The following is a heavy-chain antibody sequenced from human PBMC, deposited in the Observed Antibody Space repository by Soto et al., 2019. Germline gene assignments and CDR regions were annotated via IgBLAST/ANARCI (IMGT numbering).Heavy chain of an antibody. J-gene: IGHJ6*03. V-gene: IGHV1-8*01. Sequence: GASVKVSCKASGYTFTSYDINWVRQATGQGLEWMGWMNPNSGNTGYAQKFQGRVTMTRNTSISTAYMELSSLRSEDTAVYYCVRRSDFWSGYYETSYYYYMDVWGKGTTVTVS. CDR3: VRRSDFWSGYYETSYYYYMDV. D-gene: IGHD3-3*01. CDR1: GYTFTSYD. CDR2: MNPNSGNT.